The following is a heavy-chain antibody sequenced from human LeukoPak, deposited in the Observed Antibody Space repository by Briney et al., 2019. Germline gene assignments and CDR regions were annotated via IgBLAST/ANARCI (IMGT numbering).Heavy chain of an antibody. V-gene: IGHV3-7*01. J-gene: IGHJ3*02. CDR2: IKQDGSEK. CDR3: ARAQTVLRFLEWLGGAFDI. D-gene: IGHD3-3*01. CDR1: GFTFSSYA. Sequence: PGGSLRLSCAASGFTFSSYAMSWVRQAPGKGLEWVANIKQDGSEKYYVDSVKGRFTISRDNAKNSLYLQMNSLRAEDTAVYYCARAQTVLRFLEWLGGAFDIWGQGTMVTVSS.